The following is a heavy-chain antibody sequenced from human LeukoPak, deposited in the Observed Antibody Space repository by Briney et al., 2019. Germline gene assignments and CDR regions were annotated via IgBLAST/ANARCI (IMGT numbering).Heavy chain of an antibody. Sequence: PGGSLRLSCAASGFTFSNNWMHWVRQAPGKGLVWVSQINSDGSSTNYADSVKGRFTISRDNAKNTLYLQMNSLRAEDTAVYYCARTEYCSPTSCKYASFWGQGTMVTVSS. CDR3: ARTEYCSPTSCKYASF. V-gene: IGHV3-74*01. J-gene: IGHJ3*01. D-gene: IGHD2-2*01. CDR1: GFTFSNNW. CDR2: INSDGSST.